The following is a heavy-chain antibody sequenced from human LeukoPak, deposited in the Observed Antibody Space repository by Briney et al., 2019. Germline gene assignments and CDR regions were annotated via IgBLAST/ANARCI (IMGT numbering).Heavy chain of an antibody. J-gene: IGHJ4*02. CDR1: GFTFSDYY. V-gene: IGHV3-11*01. CDR3: AKQLIQLWFSGYYFDY. CDR2: ISSSGSTI. D-gene: IGHD5-18*01. Sequence: PGESLRLSCAASGFTFSDYYMSWIRQAPGKGLEWVSYISSSGSTIYYADSVKGRFTISRDNAKNSLYLQMNSLGAEDTAVYYCAKQLIQLWFSGYYFDYWGQGALVTVCS.